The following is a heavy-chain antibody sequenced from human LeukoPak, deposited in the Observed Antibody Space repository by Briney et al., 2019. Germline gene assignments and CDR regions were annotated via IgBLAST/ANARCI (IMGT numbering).Heavy chain of an antibody. CDR1: GGSISSSSYY. J-gene: IGHJ4*02. CDR2: IYYSGST. V-gene: IGHV4-39*07. D-gene: IGHD6-19*01. Sequence: SETLSLTCTVSGGSISSSSYYWGWVRQPPGKGLEWIGSIYYSGSTYYNPSLKSRVTISVDTSKNQFSLKLSSVTAADTAVYYCARDRELAVAVDYWGQGTLVTVSS. CDR3: ARDRELAVAVDY.